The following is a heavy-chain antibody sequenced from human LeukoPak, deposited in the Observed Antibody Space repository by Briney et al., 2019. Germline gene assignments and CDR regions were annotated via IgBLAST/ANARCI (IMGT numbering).Heavy chain of an antibody. CDR2: INHSGST. D-gene: IGHD3-22*01. CDR1: GGSFSGYY. V-gene: IGHV4-34*01. CDR3: ARGLSTYYGY. Sequence: SETLALTCAVYGGSFSGYYWSWIRQPPGKGLEWIGEINHSGSTNYNPSLKSRVTISVDTSKNQFSLKLSSVTAADTAVYYCARGLSTYYGYWGQGTLVTVSS. J-gene: IGHJ4*02.